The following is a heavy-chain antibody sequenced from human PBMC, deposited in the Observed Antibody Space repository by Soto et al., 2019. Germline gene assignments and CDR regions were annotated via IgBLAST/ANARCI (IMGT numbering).Heavy chain of an antibody. CDR3: ARSPRYCTNGVCYKKAEYFQH. D-gene: IGHD2-8*01. Sequence: SVKVSCKASGGTFSSYAISWVRQAPGQGLEWMGGIIPIFGTANYAQKFQGRVTITADESTSTAYMELSSLRSEDTAVYYCARSPRYCTNGVCYKKAEYFQHWGQGTLVTVSS. CDR2: IIPIFGTA. V-gene: IGHV1-69*13. CDR1: GGTFSSYA. J-gene: IGHJ1*01.